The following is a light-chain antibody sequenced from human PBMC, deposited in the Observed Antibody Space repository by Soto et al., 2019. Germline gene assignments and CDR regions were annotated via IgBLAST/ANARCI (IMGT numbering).Light chain of an antibody. Sequence: IQLTQSPSSFSASTLDIFTITFRASQGISSYLAWYQQKPGKAPKLLIHAASTLQSGVPSRFSGSGSGTDLTLKISGVEAEDVGVYYCMQALQSPRTFGQGTKVDIK. CDR2: AAS. CDR1: QGISSY. V-gene: IGKV1-8*01. CDR3: MQALQSPRT. J-gene: IGKJ1*01.